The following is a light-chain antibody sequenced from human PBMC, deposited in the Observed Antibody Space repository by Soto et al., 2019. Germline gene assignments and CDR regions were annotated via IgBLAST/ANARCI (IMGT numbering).Light chain of an antibody. CDR1: SSDVGGYNY. CDR3: NSYAGSNNLGV. Sequence: QSVLTQPPSASGSPGQSVTISCTGTSSDVGGYNYVSWYQQHPGKAPKLIIYDVTKRPSGVPDRFSGSKSGNTASLTVSGLQAEDEADYYCNSYAGSNNLGVFGTGTKLTVL. V-gene: IGLV2-8*01. CDR2: DVT. J-gene: IGLJ1*01.